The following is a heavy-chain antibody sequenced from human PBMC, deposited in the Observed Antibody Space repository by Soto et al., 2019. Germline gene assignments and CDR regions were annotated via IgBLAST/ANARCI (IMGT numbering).Heavy chain of an antibody. CDR2: MNPNSGNT. V-gene: IGHV1-8*01. CDR1: GYTFXSYD. CDR3: ARGRVVVAATHPDY. J-gene: IGHJ4*02. D-gene: IGHD2-15*01. Sequence: ASVKVSCKASGYTFXSYDINWVRQATGQGLEWMGWMNPNSGNTGYAQKFQGRVTMTRNTSISTAYMELSSLRSEDTAVYYCARGRVVVAATHPDYWGQGTLVTVSS.